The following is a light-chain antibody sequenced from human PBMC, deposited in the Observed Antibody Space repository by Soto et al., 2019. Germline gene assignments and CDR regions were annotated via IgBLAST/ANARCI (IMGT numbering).Light chain of an antibody. V-gene: IGKV3-20*01. Sequence: EIVLTQSPGTLSLSPGERATLSCRASQSLSSNYLAWYQQRPGQSPRLLVYGASSRATGIPDRFSGSGFGTDFALTISRLEPEDSATYYCQHYDHLPITFGQGTRLEIK. CDR2: GAS. CDR3: QHYDHLPIT. J-gene: IGKJ5*01. CDR1: QSLSSNY.